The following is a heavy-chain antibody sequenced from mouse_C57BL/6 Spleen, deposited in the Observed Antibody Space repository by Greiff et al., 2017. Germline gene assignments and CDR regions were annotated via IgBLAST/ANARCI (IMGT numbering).Heavy chain of an antibody. J-gene: IGHJ4*01. CDR1: GYAFSSSW. CDR2: IYPGDGDT. CDR3: ARVLLRSWDY. Sequence: QVQLQQSGPELVKPGASVKISCKASGYAFSSSWMNWVKQRPGKGLEWIGRIYPGDGDTNYNGKFKGKATLTADKSSSTAYMQLSSLTSEDSAVYYCARVLLRSWDYWGQGTSVTVSS. D-gene: IGHD1-1*01. V-gene: IGHV1-82*01.